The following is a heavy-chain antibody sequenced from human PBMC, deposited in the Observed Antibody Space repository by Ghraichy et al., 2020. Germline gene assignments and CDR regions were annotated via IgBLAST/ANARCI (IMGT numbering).Heavy chain of an antibody. Sequence: GGSLRLSCAASGFTVSNNYMSWVRQAPGKGREWVSIIYTGGTTYYADSVKGRFTISIHSSKNTLYLQMTSLRPEDTAVYYCARDSGGDSIDYWGQGTLVTVSS. CDR3: ARDSGGDSIDY. CDR2: IYTGGTT. V-gene: IGHV3-53*04. CDR1: GFTVSNNY. D-gene: IGHD4-17*01. J-gene: IGHJ4*02.